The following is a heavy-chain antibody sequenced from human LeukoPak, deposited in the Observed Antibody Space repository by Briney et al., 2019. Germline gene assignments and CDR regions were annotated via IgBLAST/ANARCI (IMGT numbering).Heavy chain of an antibody. J-gene: IGHJ4*02. CDR2: INHSGST. D-gene: IGHD3-10*01. CDR1: GGSFSGYY. CDR3: ARALGSGSSVPFDY. Sequence: SETLSLTCAVYGGSFSGYYWSWIRQPPGKGLEWIGEINHSGSTNYNPSLKSRVTISVDTSKNQFSLKLSSVTAADTAVYYCARALGSGSSVPFDYWGQGTLVTVSS. V-gene: IGHV4-34*01.